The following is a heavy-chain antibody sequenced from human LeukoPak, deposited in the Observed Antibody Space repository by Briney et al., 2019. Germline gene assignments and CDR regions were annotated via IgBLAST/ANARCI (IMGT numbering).Heavy chain of an antibody. Sequence: GGSLRLSCAASGFAFSTYSMIWVRQAPGKGLEWVSYISPGSSTIYYADFAKGRFTISRDDGEKSLYLQMNPLRAEDTAVYYCARGGWVVVVAATPVHYYYMDVWGKGTTVTVSS. D-gene: IGHD2-15*01. J-gene: IGHJ6*03. CDR3: ARGGWVVVVAATPVHYYYMDV. V-gene: IGHV3-48*01. CDR2: ISPGSSTI. CDR1: GFAFSTYS.